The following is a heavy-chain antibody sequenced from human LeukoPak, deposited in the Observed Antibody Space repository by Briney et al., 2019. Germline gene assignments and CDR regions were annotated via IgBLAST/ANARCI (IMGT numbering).Heavy chain of an antibody. Sequence: GGSLRLSCAASGFTFDDYAMHWVRQAPGKGLEWVSGISWNSGSIGYADSVKGRFTISRDNAKNSLYLQMNSLRAEDTAVYYCAKDHSGTVDPHMDVWGKGTTVTVSS. CDR1: GFTFDDYA. D-gene: IGHD4-11*01. V-gene: IGHV3-9*01. CDR3: AKDHSGTVDPHMDV. CDR2: ISWNSGSI. J-gene: IGHJ6*03.